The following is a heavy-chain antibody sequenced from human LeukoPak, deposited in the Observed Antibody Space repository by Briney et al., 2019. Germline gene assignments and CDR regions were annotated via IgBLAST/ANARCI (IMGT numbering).Heavy chain of an antibody. D-gene: IGHD3-16*01. Sequence: GGSLRLSCEVSDFSISQNYMTWVRQAPGKGLECVSVLFGDGATAYADSVKGRFIISRDKAKNTLYLQMNSLRAEDTAIYYCAKDDGMITPSDFDSWGQGTLVTVSS. CDR1: DFSISQNY. CDR3: AKDDGMITPSDFDS. V-gene: IGHV3-53*01. J-gene: IGHJ4*02. CDR2: LFGDGAT.